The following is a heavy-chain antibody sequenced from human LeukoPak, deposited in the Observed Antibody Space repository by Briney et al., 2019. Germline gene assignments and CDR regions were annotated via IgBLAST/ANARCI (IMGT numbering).Heavy chain of an antibody. V-gene: IGHV1-69*05. Sequence: SVKVSCKASGGTFSSYAISWVRQAPGQGLEWVGGIIPIFGTANYAQKFQGRVTITTDESTSTAYMELSSLRSEDTAVYYCARDLPNFSSGWTVEYFQHGGQGTLVTVSS. J-gene: IGHJ1*01. CDR1: GGTFSSYA. D-gene: IGHD6-19*01. CDR2: IIPIFGTA. CDR3: ARDLPNFSSGWTVEYFQH.